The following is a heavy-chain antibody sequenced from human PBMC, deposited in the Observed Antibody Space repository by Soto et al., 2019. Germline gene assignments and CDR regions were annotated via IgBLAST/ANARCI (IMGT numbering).Heavy chain of an antibody. CDR3: ARDRGSIAARPGYYYGMDV. CDR1: GGFISSYY. V-gene: IGHV4-59*01. CDR2: IYYSGST. Sequence: SETLSLTCTVSGGFISSYYWSWIRQPPGEGLEWIGYIYYSGSTNYNPSLKSRVTISVDTSKNQFSLKLSSVTAADTAVYYCARDRGSIAARPGYYYGMDVWGQGTTVTVSS. D-gene: IGHD6-6*01. J-gene: IGHJ6*02.